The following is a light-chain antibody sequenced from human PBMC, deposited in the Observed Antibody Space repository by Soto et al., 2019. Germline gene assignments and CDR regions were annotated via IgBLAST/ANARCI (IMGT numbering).Light chain of an antibody. CDR3: HHYNSYPGT. CDR1: QSVTSW. Sequence: DVQMTQSPSTLSASVGDRVTITCRASQSVTSWLAWYQQKPGKAPKVLIYDASSLESGVPSRFSGSGSGTEFTLTISSLHPADFATYYCHHYNSYPGTFGQGTKVESK. CDR2: DAS. J-gene: IGKJ1*01. V-gene: IGKV1-5*01.